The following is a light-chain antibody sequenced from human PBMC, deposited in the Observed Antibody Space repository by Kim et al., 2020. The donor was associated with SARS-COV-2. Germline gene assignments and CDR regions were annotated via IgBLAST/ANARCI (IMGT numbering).Light chain of an antibody. V-gene: IGLV2-14*04. CDR3: SSYTSSSTYV. Sequence: GQSLTIPCTGTSSDVGGYNYVSWYQQHPGKAPKLMIYDVSKRPSGVSNRFSGSKSGNTASLTISGLQAEDEADYYCSSYTSSSTYVFGTGTKVTVL. CDR1: SSDVGGYNY. CDR2: DVS. J-gene: IGLJ1*01.